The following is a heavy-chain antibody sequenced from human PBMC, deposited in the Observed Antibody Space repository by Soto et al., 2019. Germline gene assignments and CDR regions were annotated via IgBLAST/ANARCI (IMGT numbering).Heavy chain of an antibody. V-gene: IGHV3-66*01. CDR1: GFTVSSDY. D-gene: IGHD4-17*01. CDR3: HGGRGGTTVTSHWYFDL. J-gene: IGHJ2*01. CDR2: IYSGGST. Sequence: EVQLVESGGGLVQPGGSLRLSCAASGFTVSSDYMSWVRQAPGKGLKWVSFIYSGGSTYYADSVKGSFTISRYYSKNTLYLPMNSLRAEDTAVYYCHGGRGGTTVTSHWYFDLWGRSTLVTVSS.